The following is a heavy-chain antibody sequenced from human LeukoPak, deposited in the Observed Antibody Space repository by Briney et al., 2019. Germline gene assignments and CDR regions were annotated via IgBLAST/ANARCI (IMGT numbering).Heavy chain of an antibody. CDR1: GFTVSSSY. V-gene: IGHV3-66*01. D-gene: IGHD2-2*01. CDR3: ATQYCSSTSCKRNFDY. CDR2: IYSGGTT. Sequence: GGSLRLSCAASGFTVSSSYMTWVRQAPGKGLEWVSVIYSGGTTYYADSVKGRFTISRDNSKNTLYLQMNSLRDEDTAVYYCATQYCSSTSCKRNFDYWGQGTLVTVSS. J-gene: IGHJ4*02.